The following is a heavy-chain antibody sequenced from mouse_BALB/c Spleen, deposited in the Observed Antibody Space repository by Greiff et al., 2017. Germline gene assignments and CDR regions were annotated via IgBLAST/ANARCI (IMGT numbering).Heavy chain of an antibody. V-gene: IGHV1-62-2*01. CDR3: RRRGYGSWLAY. Sequence: QVQLQQSGAGLVKPGASVKLSCTASGYTFTEYIIHWVKQRSGQGLEWIGWFYTGSGSIKYNEKFKDKATLTADKSSSTVYMELSSMTSEDSAVYCCRRRGYGSWLAYWGQGTLVTVSA. J-gene: IGHJ3*01. CDR2: FYTGSGSI. D-gene: IGHD2-10*02. CDR1: GYTFTEYI.